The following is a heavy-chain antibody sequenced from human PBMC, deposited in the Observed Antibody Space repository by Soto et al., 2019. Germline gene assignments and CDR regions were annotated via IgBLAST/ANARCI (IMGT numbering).Heavy chain of an antibody. J-gene: IGHJ6*02. Sequence: EEHLVESGGGLVQPGRSLRLSCAASGFTFDDYAMHWVRQAPGKGLEWVSGISWNGGTIGYGDSVKGRFTISRDNAKKSLYLQMDSLRADDTAFYYCATDGFAFSYYYGLEVWGQGTTVTVSS. CDR2: ISWNGGTI. CDR3: ATDGFAFSYYYGLEV. V-gene: IGHV3-9*01. CDR1: GFTFDDYA.